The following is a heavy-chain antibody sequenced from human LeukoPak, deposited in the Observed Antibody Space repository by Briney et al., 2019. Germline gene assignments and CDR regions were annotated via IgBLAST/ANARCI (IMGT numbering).Heavy chain of an antibody. J-gene: IGHJ6*02. CDR2: TNPNSGNT. V-gene: IGHV1-8*01. CDR3: ARNGLPSSGWYRVGYYYYGMDV. Sequence: GASVKVSCKASGYTFTSYDINWVRQATGQGLEWMGWTNPNSGNTGYAQKFQGRVTMTRNTSISTAYMELSSLRSEDTAVYYCARNGLPSSGWYRVGYYYYGMDVWGQGTTVTVSS. D-gene: IGHD6-19*01. CDR1: GYTFTSYD.